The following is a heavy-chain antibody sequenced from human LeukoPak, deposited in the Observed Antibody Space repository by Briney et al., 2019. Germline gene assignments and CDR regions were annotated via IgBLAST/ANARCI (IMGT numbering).Heavy chain of an antibody. CDR1: GFTFSSYA. V-gene: IGHV3-23*01. CDR3: AKAGYPRYIAVAGTDYFDY. D-gene: IGHD6-19*01. CDR2: ISGSGGST. Sequence: PGGSLRLSCAASGFTFSSYAMSWVRQAPGKGLEWVSAISGSGGSTYYADSVKGRFTISRDNSKNTLYLQMNSLRAEDTAVYYCAKAGYPRYIAVAGTDYFDYWGQGTLVTVSS. J-gene: IGHJ4*02.